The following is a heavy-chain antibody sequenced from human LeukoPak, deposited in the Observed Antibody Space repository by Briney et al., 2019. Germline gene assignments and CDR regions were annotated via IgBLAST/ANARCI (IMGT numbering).Heavy chain of an antibody. CDR2: INQDGSEK. J-gene: IGHJ4*02. CDR1: GFTFSSHW. D-gene: IGHD3-16*01. Sequence: GGSLRLSCAGSGFTFSSHWMNWVRQAPGKGLEWVAHINQDGSEKYYVDSVKGRFTISRDNAKNSLYLQMNSLRAEDTAVYYSSIRSFPAPEYWGQGTLATASS. CDR3: SIRSFPAPEY. V-gene: IGHV3-7*01.